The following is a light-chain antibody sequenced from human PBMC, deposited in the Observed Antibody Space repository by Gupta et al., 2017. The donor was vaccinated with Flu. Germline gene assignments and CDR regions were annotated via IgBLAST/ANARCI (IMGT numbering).Light chain of an antibody. V-gene: IGLV2-8*01. CDR3: SSYDGSNNCVV. J-gene: IGLJ1*01. Sequence: SWSQQHPGKAPKLIIYEVSKWPSGVPDRFSGSKSGNTASLTVSGLQAEDEADYYCSSYDGSNNCVVFCSGTKLTVL. CDR2: EVS.